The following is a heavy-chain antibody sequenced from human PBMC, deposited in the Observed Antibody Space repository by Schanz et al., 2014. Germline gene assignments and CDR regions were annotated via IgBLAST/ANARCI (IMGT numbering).Heavy chain of an antibody. CDR2: IKQDGSEK. CDR1: GFTFSNYW. CDR3: ARDPNSVNEIDY. V-gene: IGHV3-7*01. D-gene: IGHD5-12*01. Sequence: VKLVESGGGLVQPGGSLRLSCAASGFTFSNYWMSWVRQAPGKGLEWVANIKQDGSEKYYVDSVKGRFTFSRDNAKNSLYLQMNSLRAEDTAVYYCARDPNSVNEIDYWGQGTLVTVSS. J-gene: IGHJ4*02.